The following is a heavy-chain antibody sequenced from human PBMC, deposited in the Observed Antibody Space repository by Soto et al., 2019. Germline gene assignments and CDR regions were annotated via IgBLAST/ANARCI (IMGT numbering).Heavy chain of an antibody. CDR1: GGSISSYY. CDR3: ARVSVVTANYYGMDV. D-gene: IGHD2-21*02. CDR2: IYYSGST. Sequence: SETLSLTCTVSGGSISSYYWSWIRQPPGKGLEWIGYIYYSGSTNYNPSLKSRVTISVDTSKNQFSLKLSSVTAADTAVYYCARVSVVTANYYGMDVWGQGATVTVSS. V-gene: IGHV4-59*01. J-gene: IGHJ6*02.